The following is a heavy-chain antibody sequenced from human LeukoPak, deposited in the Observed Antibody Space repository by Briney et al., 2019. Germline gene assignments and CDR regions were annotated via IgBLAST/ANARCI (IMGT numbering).Heavy chain of an antibody. CDR3: ASYGDYTTYFDY. CDR1: GFTFGSYA. J-gene: IGHJ4*02. V-gene: IGHV3-23*01. CDR2: ISGSGGST. Sequence: GGSLRLSCAASGFTFGSYAMSWVRQAPGKGLEWVSAISGSGGSTYYADSVKGRFTISRDNSKNTLYLQMNSLRAEDTAVYYCASYGDYTTYFDYWGQGTLVTVSS. D-gene: IGHD4-17*01.